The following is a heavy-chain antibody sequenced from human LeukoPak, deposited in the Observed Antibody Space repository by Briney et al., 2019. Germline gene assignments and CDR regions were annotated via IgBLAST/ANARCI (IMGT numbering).Heavy chain of an antibody. CDR2: IYYSGST. Sequence: PSQTLSLTCAVSGGSISSGGYSWSWIRQPPGKGLEWIGYIYYSGSTYYNPSLKSRVTISVDTSKNQFSLKLSSVTAADTAVYYCARGSSDDILTGSGGMGRGWGQGTLVTVSS. CDR3: ARGSSDDILTGSGGMGRG. V-gene: IGHV4-30-4*07. J-gene: IGHJ4*02. D-gene: IGHD3-9*01. CDR1: GGSISSGGYS.